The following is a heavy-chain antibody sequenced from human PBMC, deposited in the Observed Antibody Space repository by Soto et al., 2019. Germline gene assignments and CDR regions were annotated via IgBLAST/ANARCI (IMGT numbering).Heavy chain of an antibody. Sequence: QLQLQESGPGLVKPSATLSLTCTVSGGSISSSSYYWGWIRQPPGKGLEWIGSIYYSGSTYYNPSLKSRVTRYVHTSKNQFSLKLSSVTAEYTAVYYCARHVGYEFWSGYYRYWGQGTLVTVSS. D-gene: IGHD3-3*01. CDR2: IYYSGST. J-gene: IGHJ4*02. CDR1: GGSISSSSYY. V-gene: IGHV4-39*01. CDR3: ARHVGYEFWSGYYRY.